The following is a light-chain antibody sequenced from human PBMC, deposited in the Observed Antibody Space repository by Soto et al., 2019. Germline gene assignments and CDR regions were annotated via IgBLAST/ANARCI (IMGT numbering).Light chain of an antibody. J-gene: IGKJ1*01. CDR2: GAS. Sequence: EIVMTQSPATLSLSPGERATLSCRASQSVSSNLAWYQQKPGQAPRLLIYGASTRATGIPARFSGSGSGTEFTLTISSPQSEDFAVYYCQQYNNRPWTFGQGTKEEIK. CDR3: QQYNNRPWT. V-gene: IGKV3-15*01. CDR1: QSVSSN.